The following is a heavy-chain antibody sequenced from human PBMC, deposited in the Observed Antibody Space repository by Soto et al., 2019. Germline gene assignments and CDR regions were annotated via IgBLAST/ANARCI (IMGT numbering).Heavy chain of an antibody. CDR1: GYRFTSYW. D-gene: IGHD3-16*02. CDR3: ARHAAVIRPTTFDP. Sequence: RGESLKISCKGSGYRFTSYWISWVRQMPGKGLEWMGRIDPSDSYTNYSPSFQGHVTIAADKSISTAYLQWSSLKASDTAMYYCARHAAVIRPTTFDPWGQGTLVTVSS. CDR2: IDPSDSYT. J-gene: IGHJ5*02. V-gene: IGHV5-10-1*01.